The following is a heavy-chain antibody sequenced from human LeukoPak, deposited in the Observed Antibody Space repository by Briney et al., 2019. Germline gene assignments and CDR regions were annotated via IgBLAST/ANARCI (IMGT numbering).Heavy chain of an antibody. CDR1: GYTFTSYA. CDR3: ARDRIAAAGNPYYGMDV. CDR2: INAGSGNT. J-gene: IGHJ6*02. V-gene: IGHV1-3*01. Sequence: ASVKVSCKASGYTFTSYAMHWVRQAPGQRLEWMGWINAGSGNTKYSQKFQGRVTMTRDTSTSTVYMELSSLRSEDTAVYYCARDRIAAAGNPYYGMDVWGQGTTVTVSS. D-gene: IGHD6-13*01.